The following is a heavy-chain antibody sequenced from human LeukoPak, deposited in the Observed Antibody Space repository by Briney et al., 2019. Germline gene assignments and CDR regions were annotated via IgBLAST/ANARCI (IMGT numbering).Heavy chain of an antibody. J-gene: IGHJ4*02. CDR2: ISYGGSNE. D-gene: IGHD5-24*01. CDR3: AKPYKYGVRDVHFDY. CDR1: AFTFSSYC. Sequence: GGCLRLSCAASAFTFSSYCMHWVRQAPCKGLEWVAAISYGGSNEYYADSVKGRFTISRDNSKNTLYLQMNSLRAEDTAVYYCAKPYKYGVRDVHFDYWGQGTLVTVSS. V-gene: IGHV3-30*18.